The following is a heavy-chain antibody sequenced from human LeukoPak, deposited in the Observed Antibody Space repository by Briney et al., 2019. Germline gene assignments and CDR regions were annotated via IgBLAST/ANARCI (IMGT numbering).Heavy chain of an antibody. Sequence: GRSLRLSCAASGFTFSTYDMHWVRQVTGKGLEWVSAIGIAGDTYYLGSVEGRFTISRENGKNSLYLQMNSLRAGDTAVYYCARDRLSNGAGWYFDLWGRGTLVSVSS. CDR3: ARDRLSNGAGWYFDL. CDR1: GFTFSTYD. J-gene: IGHJ2*01. V-gene: IGHV3-13*04. CDR2: IGIAGDT. D-gene: IGHD2-8*01.